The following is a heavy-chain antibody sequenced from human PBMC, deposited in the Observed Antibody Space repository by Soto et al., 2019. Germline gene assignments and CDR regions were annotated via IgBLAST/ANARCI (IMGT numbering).Heavy chain of an antibody. CDR3: AKEDIVVVPAALRAFDI. J-gene: IGHJ3*02. D-gene: IGHD2-2*01. CDR1: GFTFNNYN. CDR2: IAARGSGYR. Sequence: GGSLRLSCATSGFTFNNYNMNGVRQAPGKGLEWVSSIAARGSGYRYYAESVKGRFTITRDVAKNTLYLQMNSLRAEDTAGYYCAKEDIVVVPAALRAFDIWGQGTMVTVSS. V-gene: IGHV3-21*04.